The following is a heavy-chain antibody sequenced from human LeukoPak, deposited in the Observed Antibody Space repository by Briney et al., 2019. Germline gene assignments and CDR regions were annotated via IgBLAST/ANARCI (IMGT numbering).Heavy chain of an antibody. CDR1: GYTFTSYD. D-gene: IGHD2-2*02. V-gene: IGHV1-8*03. CDR2: MNPNSGNT. Sequence: ASVKVSCKASGYTFTSYDINWVRQATGQGLEWMGWMNPNSGNTGYAQKFQGRVTITRSTSISTAYMELSSLRSEDTAVYYCARVRHCSSTSCYTGLDYWGQGTLVTVSS. J-gene: IGHJ4*02. CDR3: ARVRHCSSTSCYTGLDY.